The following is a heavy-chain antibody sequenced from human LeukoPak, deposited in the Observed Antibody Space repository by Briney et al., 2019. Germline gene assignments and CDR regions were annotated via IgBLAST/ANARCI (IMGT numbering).Heavy chain of an antibody. CDR2: MNPNSGNT. CDR1: GYTFTSYD. D-gene: IGHD5-18*01. Sequence: ASVKVSCKASGYTFTSYDINWVRQATGQGLEWMGWMNPNSGNTGYAQKFQGRVTITADESTSTAYMELSSLRSEDTAVYYCARVLGVDTAMVMPQHYYYGMDVWGQGTTVTVSS. J-gene: IGHJ6*02. V-gene: IGHV1-8*01. CDR3: ARVLGVDTAMVMPQHYYYGMDV.